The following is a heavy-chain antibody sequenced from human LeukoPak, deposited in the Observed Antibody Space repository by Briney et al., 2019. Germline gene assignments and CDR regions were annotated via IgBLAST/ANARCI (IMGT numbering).Heavy chain of an antibody. V-gene: IGHV1-69*05. D-gene: IGHD6-6*01. Sequence: SVKVPCKSSGGTFSSYAISWVRQAPGQGLEWMGVIIPIFGTANYAQKFQGRVTITTDESTSTAYMELSSLRSEDTAVYYCARGPLYSSSSWVYYYYYYMDVWGKGTTVTVSS. CDR2: IIPIFGTA. CDR3: ARGPLYSSSSWVYYYYYYMDV. CDR1: GGTFSSYA. J-gene: IGHJ6*03.